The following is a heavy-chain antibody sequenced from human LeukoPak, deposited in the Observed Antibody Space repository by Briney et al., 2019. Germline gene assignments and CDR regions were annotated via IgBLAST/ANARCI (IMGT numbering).Heavy chain of an antibody. CDR2: IYTSGGT. Sequence: SQTLSLTCTVSGGSISSGSYYWSWIRQPAGKGLEWIGRIYTSGGTNYNPSLKSRVTISVDTSKNQFSLKLSSVTAADTAVYYCARYSGYSDWFDPWGQGTLVTVSS. CDR3: ARYSGYSDWFDP. D-gene: IGHD5-12*01. V-gene: IGHV4-61*02. J-gene: IGHJ5*02. CDR1: GGSISSGSYY.